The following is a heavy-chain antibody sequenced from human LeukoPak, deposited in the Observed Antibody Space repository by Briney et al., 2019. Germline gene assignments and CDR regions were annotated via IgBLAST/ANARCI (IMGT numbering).Heavy chain of an antibody. CDR1: GFTFSSYA. D-gene: IGHD3-10*01. CDR3: ASSGIYYAAFDI. CDR2: ISSNGGST. Sequence: GGSLRLSSAASGFTFSSYAVHWVRQAPGKGLEYVSAISSNGGSTYYANSVKGRFTISRDNSKNTLCLQMGSLRAEDMAVYYCASSGIYYAAFDIWGQGTMVTVSS. V-gene: IGHV3-64*01. J-gene: IGHJ3*02.